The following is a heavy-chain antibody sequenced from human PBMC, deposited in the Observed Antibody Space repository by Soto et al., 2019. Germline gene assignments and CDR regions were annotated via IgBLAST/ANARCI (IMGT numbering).Heavy chain of an antibody. Sequence: SVKVSCKASGYTFTGYYMHWVRQAPGQGLEWMGWINPNSGGTNYAQKFQGRVTMTRDTSISTAYMELSRLRSDDTAVYYCARGTLYSSILPFDYWGQGTLVTVSS. CDR2: INPNSGGT. CDR3: ARGTLYSSILPFDY. V-gene: IGHV1-2*02. D-gene: IGHD6-13*01. CDR1: GYTFTGYY. J-gene: IGHJ4*02.